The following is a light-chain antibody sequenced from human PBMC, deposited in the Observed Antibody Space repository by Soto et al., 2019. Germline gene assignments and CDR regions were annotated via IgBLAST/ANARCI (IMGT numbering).Light chain of an antibody. Sequence: DIQMTQSPSTLSATVEDRVTITCRASQSISSWLAWYQQKPGKAPKRLIYKASSLESGVPSRFSGSGSGTEFTLTISSLQPDDFATYYCQLYNSYPLTFGQGTRLEIK. J-gene: IGKJ5*01. CDR1: QSISSW. CDR2: KAS. CDR3: QLYNSYPLT. V-gene: IGKV1-5*03.